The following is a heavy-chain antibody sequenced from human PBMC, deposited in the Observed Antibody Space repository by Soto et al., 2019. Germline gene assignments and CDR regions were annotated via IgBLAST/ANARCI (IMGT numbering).Heavy chain of an antibody. J-gene: IGHJ3*02. V-gene: IGHV3-21*01. CDR1: GFTFSSYS. Sequence: GGSLRLSCAASGFTFSSYSMNWVRQAPGKGLEWVSSISSSSSYIYYADSVKGRFTISRDNAKNLLYLQMNSLRAEDTAVFYFARDHYDILTGYTAEAFDIWGQGTMVTVSS. CDR2: ISSSSSYI. D-gene: IGHD3-9*01. CDR3: ARDHYDILTGYTAEAFDI.